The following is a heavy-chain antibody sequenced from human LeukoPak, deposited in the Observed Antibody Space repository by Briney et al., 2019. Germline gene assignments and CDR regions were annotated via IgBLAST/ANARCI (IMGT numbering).Heavy chain of an antibody. V-gene: IGHV3-30-3*01. Sequence: GGSLRLSCAASGFTFSSYAMHWVRQAPGKGLEGVAVISYDGSNKYYADSVKGRFTISRDNSKNTLYLQMNSLRAEDTAVYYCARDTYYYDSSGPYWYFDLWGRGTLVTVSS. D-gene: IGHD3-22*01. CDR2: ISYDGSNK. CDR3: ARDTYYYDSSGPYWYFDL. CDR1: GFTFSSYA. J-gene: IGHJ2*01.